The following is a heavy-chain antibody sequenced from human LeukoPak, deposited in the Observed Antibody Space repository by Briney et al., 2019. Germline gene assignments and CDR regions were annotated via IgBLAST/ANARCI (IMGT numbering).Heavy chain of an antibody. V-gene: IGHV3-30*18. CDR3: AKEGGNTAMVGTYAFDI. Sequence: GGSLRLSCAASGFTFSSYGMHWVRQAPGKGLEWVAVISYDGSNKYYADSVKGRFTISRDNSKNTLYLQMNSLRAEDTAVYYCAKEGGNTAMVGTYAFDIWGQGTMVTVSS. CDR2: ISYDGSNK. J-gene: IGHJ3*02. CDR1: GFTFSSYG. D-gene: IGHD5-18*01.